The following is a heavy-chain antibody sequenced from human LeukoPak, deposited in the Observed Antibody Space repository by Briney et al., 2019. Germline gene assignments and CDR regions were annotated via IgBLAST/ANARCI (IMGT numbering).Heavy chain of an antibody. D-gene: IGHD2-15*01. CDR3: AKDLGPSGAAWFDP. J-gene: IGHJ5*02. Sequence: PGGSLRLSCATSGFTFDDYAMHWVRHAPGKGLEWVSLISGGGGSTNYAESVKGRFTISRDNNKNSLYLQLNSLRTEDTAFYYCAKDLGPSGAAWFDPWGQGTLVTVSS. V-gene: IGHV3-43*02. CDR2: ISGGGGST. CDR1: GFTFDDYA.